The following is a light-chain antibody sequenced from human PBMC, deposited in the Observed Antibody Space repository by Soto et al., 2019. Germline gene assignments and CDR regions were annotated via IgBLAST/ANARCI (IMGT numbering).Light chain of an antibody. CDR3: SSYTSSSTRL. J-gene: IGLJ3*02. Sequence: QSALTQPASVSGSPGQSITISCTGTSSDVGGYNYVSWYQQYPGKAPKVMIFDVSNRHSGVSDRFSGSKSGNTAFLTISGLQAEDEADYYCSSYTSSSTRLFGGGTKLTVL. CDR2: DVS. V-gene: IGLV2-14*01. CDR1: SSDVGGYNY.